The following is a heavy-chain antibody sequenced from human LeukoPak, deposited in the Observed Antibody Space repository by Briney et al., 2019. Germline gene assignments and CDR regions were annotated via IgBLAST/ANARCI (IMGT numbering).Heavy chain of an antibody. V-gene: IGHV1-18*01. CDR2: ISAYNGNT. D-gene: IGHD3-16*01. CDR3: ARGYDYVWGSSSSYYYYMDV. Sequence: RASVTVSCKASGYTFTSYGISWVRQAPGQGGEWMGWISAYNGNTNYAQKLQGRGTMTTDTATSTAYMELRSLRSDDTAVYYCARGYDYVWGSSSSYYYYMDVWGKGTTVTVSS. CDR1: GYTFTSYG. J-gene: IGHJ6*03.